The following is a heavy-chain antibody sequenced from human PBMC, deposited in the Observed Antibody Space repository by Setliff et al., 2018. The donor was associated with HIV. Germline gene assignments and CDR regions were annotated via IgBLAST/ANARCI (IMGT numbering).Heavy chain of an antibody. CDR2: IHSSGST. D-gene: IGHD3-22*01. Sequence: SETLSLTCSVSSGSVSGYYWGWIRQPPGKKLEWIGYIHSSGSTIYSASLKSRVSISVDTSKNQVSLRLSSVTAADTAVYHCSRGSYYMDVWGQGTLVTVSS. CDR3: SRGSYYMDV. CDR1: SGSVSGYY. J-gene: IGHJ1*01. V-gene: IGHV4-59*08.